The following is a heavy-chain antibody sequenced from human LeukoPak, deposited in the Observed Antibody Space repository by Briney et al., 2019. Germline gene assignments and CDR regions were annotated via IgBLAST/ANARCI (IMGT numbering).Heavy chain of an antibody. CDR2: INPDSGGS. CDR3: ARDMTGGMWARAPSFDK. Sequence: ASVKVSCKASGGTFSSYAISWVRQAPGQGPEWMGWINPDSGGSEYGQKFQGRVTFTSDTSSTTIYMEVRSLKSDDTAVYYCARDMTGGMWARAPSFDKGGQGTLVTVSS. CDR1: GGTFSSYA. D-gene: IGHD1-14*01. V-gene: IGHV1-2*02. J-gene: IGHJ4*02.